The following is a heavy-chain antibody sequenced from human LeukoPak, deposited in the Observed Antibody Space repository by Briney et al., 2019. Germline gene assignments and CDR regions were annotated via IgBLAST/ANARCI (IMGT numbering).Heavy chain of an antibody. CDR3: ASWNDYSNYGDAFDI. CDR1: GGTFSSYA. V-gene: IGHV1-69*13. D-gene: IGHD4-11*01. J-gene: IGHJ3*02. CDR2: IIPIFGTA. Sequence: GASVKVSCTASGGTFSSYAISWVRQAPGQGLEWMGGIIPIFGTANYAQKFQGRVTITADESTSTAYMELSSLRSEDTAVYYCASWNDYSNYGDAFDIWGQGTMVTVSS.